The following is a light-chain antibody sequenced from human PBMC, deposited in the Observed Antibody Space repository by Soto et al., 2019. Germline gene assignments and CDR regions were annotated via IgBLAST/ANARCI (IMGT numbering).Light chain of an antibody. CDR2: GTS. V-gene: IGKV3-20*01. CDR1: QSVSSSY. Sequence: EIVLTQSPGTLSLFPGEIATLSCRASQSVSSSYLAWYQQKPGQAPRLLMYGTSSRATGIPDRFSGSGSGTDFTLTISRLEAEDFAVYYCQHYGSSPRAFGQGTKVDVK. J-gene: IGKJ1*01. CDR3: QHYGSSPRA.